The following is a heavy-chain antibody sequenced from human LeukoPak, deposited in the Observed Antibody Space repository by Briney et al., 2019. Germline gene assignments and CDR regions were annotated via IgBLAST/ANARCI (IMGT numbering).Heavy chain of an antibody. D-gene: IGHD3-22*01. V-gene: IGHV3-7*04. J-gene: IGHJ5*02. CDR3: VRHGTDDYDSSGYLRP. Sequence: GGSLRLSCAASGFTFSTFWMSWVRQAPGKGLEWVANIKHDGSETYYVDSVKGRFTVSRDNAKNSLYLQMSSLRAEDTAVYYCVRHGTDDYDSSGYLRPWGQGTLVTVSS. CDR2: IKHDGSET. CDR1: GFTFSTFW.